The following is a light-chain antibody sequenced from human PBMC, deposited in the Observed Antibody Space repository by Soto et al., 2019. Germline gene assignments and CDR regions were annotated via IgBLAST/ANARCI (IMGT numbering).Light chain of an antibody. V-gene: IGKV3-11*01. CDR2: EAS. CDR3: QQGSNWPPLT. Sequence: EIVLTQSPVTLALSPGETATLSCRASQSVGTYLAWYQLKSGHAPRLLIYEASKRATGIPARFSGRGSGTDFTLTISSLEPEDFALYYWQQGSNWPPLTFGGGTKVEIK. CDR1: QSVGTY. J-gene: IGKJ4*01.